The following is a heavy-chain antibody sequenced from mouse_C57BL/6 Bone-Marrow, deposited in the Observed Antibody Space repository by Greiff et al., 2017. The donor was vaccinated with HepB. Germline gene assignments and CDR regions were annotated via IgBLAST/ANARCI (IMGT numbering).Heavy chain of an antibody. CDR3: ARSIYGSSLYFDV. J-gene: IGHJ1*03. D-gene: IGHD1-1*01. CDR2: IYPGSGST. Sequence: QVQLQQPGAELVKPGASVKMSCKASGYTFTSYWITWVKQRPGQGLEWIGDIYPGSGSTNYNEKFKSKATLTVDTPSSTAYMQLSSLTSEDSAVYYCARSIYGSSLYFDVWGTGTTVTVSS. CDR1: GYTFTSYW. V-gene: IGHV1-55*01.